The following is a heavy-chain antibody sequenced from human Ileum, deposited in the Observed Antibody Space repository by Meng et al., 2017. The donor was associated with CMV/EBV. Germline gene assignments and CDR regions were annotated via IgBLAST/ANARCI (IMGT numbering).Heavy chain of an antibody. D-gene: IGHD6-13*01. CDR1: GTSITGYY. J-gene: IGHJ4*02. V-gene: IGHV4-4*07. CDR2: IYTSGST. CDR3: AREGSAVH. Sequence: QVPLQESGPGLVKPSETLSLTCTVSGTSITGYYGSWIRQSAAKGLEWIGRIYTSGSTNYNPSLHSRVSMSIDTSKNQFSLKLRSVTAADTAVYYCAREGSAVHWGQGTLVTVSS.